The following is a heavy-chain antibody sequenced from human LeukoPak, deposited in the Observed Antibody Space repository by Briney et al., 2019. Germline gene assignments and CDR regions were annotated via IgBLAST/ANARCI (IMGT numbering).Heavy chain of an antibody. D-gene: IGHD2-21*02. Sequence: GGSLRLSCAASGFTFSNAWMNWVRQAPGKGLEWVGRIKSKTDGGTTDYAAPVKGRFTISRDDSKNTLYLQMNSLKTEDTAVYYCTTVFGVVTATPFDYWGQGTLVTVSS. CDR2: IKSKTDGGTT. J-gene: IGHJ4*02. CDR3: TTVFGVVTATPFDY. V-gene: IGHV3-15*07. CDR1: GFTFSNAW.